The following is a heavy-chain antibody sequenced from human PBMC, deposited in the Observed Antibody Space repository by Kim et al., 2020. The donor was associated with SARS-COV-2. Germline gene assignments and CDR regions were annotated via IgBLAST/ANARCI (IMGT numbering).Heavy chain of an antibody. CDR2: IKQDGSEK. CDR3: ARGRYSDKIRWHAFDV. V-gene: IGHV3-7*01. J-gene: IGHJ3*01. Sequence: GGSLRLSCAASGFTLSTYWMSWVRQAPGRGLEWVANIKQDGSEKYYGDFVKGRFTISRDKSKSLLYLQMNSLRAKDTAVYYCARGRYSDKIRWHAFDVWGHGTMVTVSS. CDR1: GFTLSTYW. D-gene: IGHD4-17*01.